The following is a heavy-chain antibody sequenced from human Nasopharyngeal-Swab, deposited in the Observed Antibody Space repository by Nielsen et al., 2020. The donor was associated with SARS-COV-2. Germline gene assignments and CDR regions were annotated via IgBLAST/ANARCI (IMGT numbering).Heavy chain of an antibody. J-gene: IGHJ4*02. CDR2: ISNSGGT. CDR3: ARVNTAIAFDS. V-gene: IGHV4-61*08. CDR1: GGSVSSGDFS. Sequence: SETLSLTCTVSGGSVSSGDFSWSWIRQPPGKGLGWVGYISNSGGTKYNPSLKSRVTISLDTSKNQFSLKLSSVTAADTALYFCARVNTAIAFDSWGQGTLVTVSS. D-gene: IGHD5-18*01.